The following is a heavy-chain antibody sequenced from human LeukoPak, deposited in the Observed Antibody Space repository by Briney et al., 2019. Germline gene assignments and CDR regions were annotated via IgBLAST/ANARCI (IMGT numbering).Heavy chain of an antibody. D-gene: IGHD2-2*01. V-gene: IGHV4-38-2*01. CDR3: ARVIGYCSSTSCYWFDP. CDR1: GYSISSGYY. Sequence: SETLSLTCAVSGYSISSGYYWGWIRQPPGKGLEWIGSIHHSGSTYYNPSLKSRVTISVDTSKNQFSLKLSSVTAADTAVYYCARVIGYCSSTSCYWFDPWGQGTLVTVSS. CDR2: IHHSGST. J-gene: IGHJ5*02.